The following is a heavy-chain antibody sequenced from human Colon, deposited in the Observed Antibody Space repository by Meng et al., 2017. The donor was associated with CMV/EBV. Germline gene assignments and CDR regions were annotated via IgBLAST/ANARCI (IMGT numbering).Heavy chain of an antibody. Sequence: GESLKISCAASGFTFSNYAMSWVRQAPGKGLEWVSGMTGSGGTTNDADSVKGRFTISRDNSKNTLYLQMNSLRGEDTAVYYCVRGLGPNDYWGQGTLVTVSS. CDR3: VRGLGPNDY. V-gene: IGHV3-23*01. CDR1: GFTFSNYA. CDR2: MTGSGGTT. J-gene: IGHJ4*02.